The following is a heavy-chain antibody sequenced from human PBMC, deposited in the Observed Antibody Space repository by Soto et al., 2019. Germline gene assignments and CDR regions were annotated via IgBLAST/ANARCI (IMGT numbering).Heavy chain of an antibody. J-gene: IGHJ4*02. Sequence: QVQLVQSGAEVKKPGASVKVSCKASGYTFTSYAMHWVRQAPGQRLEWMGWINAGNGNTKYSQKFQGRVTNTRDTSARTDYMERRSLRSEDTAVYYCASDPPSIYGSGSYSLWCWGQGTLVTVSS. CDR1: GYTFTSYA. CDR2: INAGNGNT. CDR3: ASDPPSIYGSGSYSLWC. D-gene: IGHD3-10*01. V-gene: IGHV1-3*01.